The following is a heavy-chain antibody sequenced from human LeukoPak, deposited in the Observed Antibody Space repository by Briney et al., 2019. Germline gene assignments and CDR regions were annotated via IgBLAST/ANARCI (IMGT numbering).Heavy chain of an antibody. V-gene: IGHV3-30*18. CDR2: ISYDGSNK. D-gene: IGHD5/OR15-5a*01. CDR3: AKARGSSVYEQFDY. CDR1: GFTFSSYG. J-gene: IGHJ4*02. Sequence: PGGSLTLSCAASGFTFSSYGMHWVRQAPGKGLEWVAVISYDGSNKYYADSVKGRFTISRDNSKNTLYLQMNSLRAEDTAVYYCAKARGSSVYEQFDYWGQGTQVTVSS.